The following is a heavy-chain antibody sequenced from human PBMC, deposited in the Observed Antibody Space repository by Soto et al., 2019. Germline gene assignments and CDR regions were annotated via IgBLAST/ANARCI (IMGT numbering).Heavy chain of an antibody. V-gene: IGHV4-34*01. Sequence: QVQLQQWGAGLLKPSETLSLTCAVYGGSFSGYYWTWIRRPPGTGLEWIGEMNHSGSTNYNPSLKSPVTISVDTSKYQFSLKLTSVTAADTAVYYCARDKNTGLFDYWGRGTLVTVSS. CDR1: GGSFSGYY. CDR3: ARDKNTGLFDY. J-gene: IGHJ4*02. CDR2: MNHSGST. D-gene: IGHD2-8*02.